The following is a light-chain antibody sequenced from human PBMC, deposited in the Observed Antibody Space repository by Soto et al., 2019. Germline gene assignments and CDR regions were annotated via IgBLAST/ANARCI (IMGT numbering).Light chain of an antibody. J-gene: IGKJ2*01. CDR2: RVS. V-gene: IGKV1-9*01. Sequence: DIQLTQSPSFLSASVGDRVTITCRASQGISTYLAWYQQKPGKAPKLLISRVSTLQSGVPSGFSGSGSGTEFTLTISSLQPEDFATYYCQQRYSYPVTFGQGTKLQIK. CDR1: QGISTY. CDR3: QQRYSYPVT.